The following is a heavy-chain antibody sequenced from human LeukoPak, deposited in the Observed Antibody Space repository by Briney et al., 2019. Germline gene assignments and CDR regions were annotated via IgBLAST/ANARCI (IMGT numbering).Heavy chain of an antibody. CDR1: GGSISSSSYY. V-gene: IGHV4-39*01. J-gene: IGHJ4*02. D-gene: IGHD3-22*01. CDR3: ARLSGSYYYDSSGYTFDY. CDR2: IYYSGST. Sequence: SETLSLTCTVSGGSISSSSYYWGWIRQPPGKGLEWIGGIYYSGSTYYNPSLKSRVTISVDTSKNQFSLKLSSVTAADTAVYYCARLSGSYYYDSSGYTFDYWGQGTLVTVSS.